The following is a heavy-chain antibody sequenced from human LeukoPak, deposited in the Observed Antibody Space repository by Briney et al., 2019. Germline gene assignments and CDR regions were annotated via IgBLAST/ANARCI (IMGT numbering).Heavy chain of an antibody. D-gene: IGHD3-9*01. CDR3: ARDFLFLGDILTGNSFQLDY. Sequence: SETLSLTCTVSGGSISSYYWSWIRQPPGKGLEWIGYIYYSGSTNYNPSLKSRVTISVDTSKNQFSLKLSSVTAADTAVYYCARDFLFLGDILTGNSFQLDYGGRGTLVTVPS. J-gene: IGHJ4*02. CDR1: GGSISSYY. V-gene: IGHV4-59*01. CDR2: IYYSGST.